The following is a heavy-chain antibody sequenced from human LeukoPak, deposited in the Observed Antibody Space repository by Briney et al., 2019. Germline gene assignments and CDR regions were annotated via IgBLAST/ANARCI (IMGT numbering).Heavy chain of an antibody. V-gene: IGHV3-9*01. CDR3: AREGLVVPAAIDY. CDR1: GFTFEDYA. Sequence: PGRSLRLSCAASGFTFEDYAMHWVRQAPGKGLEWVSGISWNSGSIGYADSVKGRFTISRDNAKNSLYLQMNSLRAEDTAVYYCAREGLVVPAAIDYWGQGTLVTVSS. CDR2: ISWNSGSI. J-gene: IGHJ4*02. D-gene: IGHD2-2*01.